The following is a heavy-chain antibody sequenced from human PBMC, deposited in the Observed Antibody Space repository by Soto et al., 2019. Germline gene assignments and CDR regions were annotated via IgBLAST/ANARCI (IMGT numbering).Heavy chain of an antibody. CDR2: INPNSGGT. D-gene: IGHD5-18*01. J-gene: IGHJ6*03. Sequence: ASVKVSCKASGYTFTGYYMHWVRQAPGQGLEWMGWINPNSGGTNYAQKFQGWVTMTRDTSISTAYMELSRLRSDDTAVYYCARGGGYSYVRYYYYMDVWGKGTTVTVSS. V-gene: IGHV1-2*04. CDR3: ARGGGYSYVRYYYYMDV. CDR1: GYTFTGYY.